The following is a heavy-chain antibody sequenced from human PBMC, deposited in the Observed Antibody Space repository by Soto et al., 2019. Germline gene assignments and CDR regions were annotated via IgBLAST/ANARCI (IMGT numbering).Heavy chain of an antibody. V-gene: IGHV3-30-3*01. Sequence: QVQLMEAGGGVVQPGRSLRLSCEASGFSFNSSAMHWVRQAPGKGLEWVAVMSYDGSKKNNAESVKGRFIISRDNSINTLYLQMTSRRIEDTAVYYLAREYDISGFCSGGLDNWGQGTQVIVPS. J-gene: IGHJ4*02. CDR3: AREYDISGFCSGGLDN. CDR2: MSYDGSKK. CDR1: GFSFNSSA. D-gene: IGHD3-22*01.